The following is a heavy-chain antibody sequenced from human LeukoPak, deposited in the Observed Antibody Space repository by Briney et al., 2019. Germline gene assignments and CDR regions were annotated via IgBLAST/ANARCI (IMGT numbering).Heavy chain of an antibody. CDR1: GFIFRSYA. J-gene: IGHJ4*02. Sequence: GGSLRLSCVGSGFIFRSYAVTWVRQAPGKGLEWVSSITANCDATYYADSVKGRFTISRDNSKNTLYLQMSSLRAEDTAVYYCATFGVIVRNDYYDYWGQGALVAVSS. V-gene: IGHV3-23*01. CDR3: ATFGVIVRNDYYDY. D-gene: IGHD3-3*01. CDR2: ITANCDAT.